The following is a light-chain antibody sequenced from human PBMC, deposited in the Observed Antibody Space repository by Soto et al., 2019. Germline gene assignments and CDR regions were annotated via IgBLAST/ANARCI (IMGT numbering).Light chain of an antibody. CDR2: DNN. CDR3: GTWDNSLSAYV. V-gene: IGLV1-51*01. CDR1: SSNIGNNF. J-gene: IGLJ1*01. Sequence: QSVLTQPPSVSAAPGQWVSISCSGSSSNIGNNFVSWYQQLPGTAPKLLIYDNNKRPSGIPDRFSGSKSGTSATLGIAGLQTGDEADYYCGTWDNSLSAYVFGTGTK.